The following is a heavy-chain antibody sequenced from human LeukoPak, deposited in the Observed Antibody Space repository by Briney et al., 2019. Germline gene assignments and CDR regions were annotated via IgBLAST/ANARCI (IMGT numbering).Heavy chain of an antibody. V-gene: IGHV3-23*01. CDR1: GFTFSSYA. CDR2: ISNSGGST. CDR3: AKEEWLGKMNFFDY. D-gene: IGHD6-19*01. Sequence: GGSLRLSCAASGFTFSSYAMSWVRQAPGKGLEWVSSISNSGGSTYYADSVKGRFTISRDNSKNTLYLQMNRLRAEDTAVYYCAKEEWLGKMNFFDYWGQGTLVTVSS. J-gene: IGHJ4*02.